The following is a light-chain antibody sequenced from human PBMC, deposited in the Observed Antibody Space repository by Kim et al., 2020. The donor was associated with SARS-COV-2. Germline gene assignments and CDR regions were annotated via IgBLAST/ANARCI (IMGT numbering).Light chain of an antibody. V-gene: IGLV3-19*01. CDR2: DKN. CDR3: GSRDNNGPGV. J-gene: IGLJ3*02. Sequence: ALGQTVRSTCLGASLRKYPASWYQQKPGQAPILVMHDKNNVRPSGVPDRFSGSNSGNTAFLTITGAQVEDEAAYYCGSRDNNGPGVFGGGTKLTVL. CDR1: SLRKYP.